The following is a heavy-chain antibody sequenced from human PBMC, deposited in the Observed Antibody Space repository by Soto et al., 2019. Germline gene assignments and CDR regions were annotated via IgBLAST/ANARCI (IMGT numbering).Heavy chain of an antibody. V-gene: IGHV1-3*01. CDR1: GYTFTSYA. CDR2: INAGNGNT. Sequence: ASVKVSCKASGYTFTSYAMHWVRQAPGQRLEWMGWINAGNGNTKYSQKFQGRVTITRDTSASTAYMELSSLRSEDTAVYYCARAWRGDCSSTCCYTSKNWFDPWGQGTLVTVSS. D-gene: IGHD2-2*02. CDR3: ARAWRGDCSSTCCYTSKNWFDP. J-gene: IGHJ5*02.